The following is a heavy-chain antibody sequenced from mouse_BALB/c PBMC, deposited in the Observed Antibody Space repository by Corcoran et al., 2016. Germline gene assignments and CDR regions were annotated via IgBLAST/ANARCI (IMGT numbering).Heavy chain of an antibody. V-gene: IGHV1-19*01. Sequence: EVQLQQSGPVLMPPGASVKISCKAAGYSFAGYYMHWVTKSHVKSLEWSGRINPYNGATSYNQNFKDKASLTVDKSSSTAYMELHSLTSEDSAVYDCASDCDYGNFDVWGAGTTVTVSS. J-gene: IGHJ1*01. D-gene: IGHD3-1*01. CDR1: GYSFAGYY. CDR2: INPYNGAT. CDR3: ASDCDYGNFDV.